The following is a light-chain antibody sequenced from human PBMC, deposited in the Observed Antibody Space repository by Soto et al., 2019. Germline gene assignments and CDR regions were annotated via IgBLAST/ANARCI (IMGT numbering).Light chain of an antibody. J-gene: IGKJ2*01. Sequence: EIVLTQSPGTLSLSPGERATLSCRASQSVRSNYLAWYQQKPGQAPRLLIYGASSRATGIPHRFSGTGSGTDFTLTISRLETEDFAVYYCHQYGGSPYTFGQGTKLEIK. CDR3: HQYGGSPYT. CDR1: QSVRSNY. CDR2: GAS. V-gene: IGKV3-20*01.